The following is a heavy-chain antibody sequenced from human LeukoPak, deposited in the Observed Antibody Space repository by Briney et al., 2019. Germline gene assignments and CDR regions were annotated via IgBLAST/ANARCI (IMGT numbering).Heavy chain of an antibody. CDR1: GLTFSTFW. D-gene: IGHD3-22*01. CDR3: AAPPRITMIVPDY. CDR2: INRDGSHK. J-gene: IGHJ4*02. Sequence: GGSLRLSCAAYGLTFSTFWMNWVRQAPGKGLEWVAIINRDGSHKEYVDSVKGRFTISRDNSKNTLYLQMNSLRAEDTAVYYCAAPPRITMIVPDYWGQGTLVTVSS. V-gene: IGHV3-7*05.